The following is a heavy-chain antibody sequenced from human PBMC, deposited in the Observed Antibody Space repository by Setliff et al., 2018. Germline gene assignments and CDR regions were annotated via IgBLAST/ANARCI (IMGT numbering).Heavy chain of an antibody. CDR1: GFTFINYW. J-gene: IGHJ4*02. Sequence: PGGSLRLSCAASGFTFINYWMSWVRQAPGTGLEWLANIKQDGSEKFYPDSLKGRFTISRDNSKNTLYLQMNSLRAEDTAIYYCAKGTLPSCNGPSYYPLDYWGQGTLVTVSS. CDR2: IKQDGSEK. CDR3: AKGTLPSCNGPSYYPLDY. D-gene: IGHD2-15*01. V-gene: IGHV3-7*03.